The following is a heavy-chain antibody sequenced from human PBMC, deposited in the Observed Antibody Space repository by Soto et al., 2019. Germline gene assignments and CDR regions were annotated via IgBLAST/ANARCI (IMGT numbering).Heavy chain of an antibody. CDR1: GFTFSSYS. J-gene: IGHJ4*02. D-gene: IGHD3-9*01. Sequence: GGSLRLSCAASGFTFSSYSMHWVRQAPGKGLEWVAVIWYDGSNKYYADSVKGRFTISRDNSKNTLYLQMNSLRAEDTAVYYCARAREDYDILTGTSYYFDYWGQGTLVTVSS. CDR3: ARAREDYDILTGTSYYFDY. V-gene: IGHV3-33*01. CDR2: IWYDGSNK.